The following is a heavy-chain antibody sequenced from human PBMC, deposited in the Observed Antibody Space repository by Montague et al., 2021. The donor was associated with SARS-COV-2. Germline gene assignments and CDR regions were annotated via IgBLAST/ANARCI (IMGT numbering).Heavy chain of an antibody. CDR3: ARGGKWSSSSLPDY. CDR1: GFTFGGYD. J-gene: IGHJ4*02. D-gene: IGHD6-6*01. Sequence: SLRLSCAASGFTFGGYDMNWVRQAPGKGLEWVSAIGIGGDTYYLGSVKGRFIISRENAKNSLYLQMNSLRVGDTAVYYCARGGKWSSSSLPDYWGQGTLVTVSS. V-gene: IGHV3-13*04. CDR2: IGIGGDT.